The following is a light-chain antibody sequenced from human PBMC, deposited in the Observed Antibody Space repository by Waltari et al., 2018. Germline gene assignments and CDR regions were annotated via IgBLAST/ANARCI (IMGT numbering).Light chain of an antibody. Sequence: QSALTQPRSVSGSPGHSVTISCTGTSSDVGGYDYVSWYQPYPGKAPKLVIYDVGKRPSGVPFCFSGSKSGNTASLTIFGLQAEYEADYNCRSYSGRATWGFGGGTKPTVL. V-gene: IGLV2-11*01. CDR3: RSYSGRATWG. CDR1: SSDVGGYDY. J-gene: IGLJ3*02. CDR2: DVG.